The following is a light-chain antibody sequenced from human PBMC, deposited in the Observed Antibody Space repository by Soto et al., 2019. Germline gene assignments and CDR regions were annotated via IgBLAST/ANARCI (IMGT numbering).Light chain of an antibody. Sequence: QSVLTQPPSVSAAPGQKVTISCSGSASNIGSNSLSWYRQFPGSSPMLVIYDNDKRPSGISARFSASRSGTSASLAIFGLQPGDEADYYCQSYDNSLNGYVFGTGTKVTVL. CDR2: DND. J-gene: IGLJ1*01. V-gene: IGLV1-51*01. CDR3: QSYDNSLNGYV. CDR1: ASNIGSNS.